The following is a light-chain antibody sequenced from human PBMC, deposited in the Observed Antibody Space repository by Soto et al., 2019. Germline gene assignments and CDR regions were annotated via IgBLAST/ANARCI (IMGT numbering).Light chain of an antibody. CDR2: GND. J-gene: IGLJ1*01. Sequence: QSVLTQPPSASGTPGQRVTISCSGSTSDIGSNTVNWFQQLPGTAPKLLMYGNDQRPSGVPDRFSGSKSGTSASLAISGLQSEDEADYYCAAWDNSLSAYVFGTGTKVTVL. CDR1: TSDIGSNT. V-gene: IGLV1-44*01. CDR3: AAWDNSLSAYV.